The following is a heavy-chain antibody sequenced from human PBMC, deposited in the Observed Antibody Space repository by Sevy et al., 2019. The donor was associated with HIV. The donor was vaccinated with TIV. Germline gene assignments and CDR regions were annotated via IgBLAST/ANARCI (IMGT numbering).Heavy chain of an antibody. CDR3: ARERWTQESSGWYFSDYYYYYGMDV. D-gene: IGHD6-19*01. CDR1: GFTFSSYA. V-gene: IGHV3-30*04. CDR2: ISYDGSNK. J-gene: IGHJ6*02. Sequence: GGSLRLSCAASGFTFSSYAMHWVRQAPGKGLEWVAVISYDGSNKYYADSVKGRFTISRDNSKNTLYLQMNSLRAEDTAVYYCARERWTQESSGWYFSDYYYYYGMDVWGQGTTVTVSS.